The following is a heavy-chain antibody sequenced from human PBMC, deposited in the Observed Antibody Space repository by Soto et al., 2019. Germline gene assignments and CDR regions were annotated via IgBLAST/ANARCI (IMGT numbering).Heavy chain of an antibody. D-gene: IGHD3-10*01. J-gene: IGHJ5*02. V-gene: IGHV4-39*01. CDR3: ARHLVLLWFGELLSWFDP. CDR1: GGSISSSSYY. CDR2: IYYSGST. Sequence: SETLSLTCTVSGGSISSSSYYWGWIRQPPGKGLEWIGSIYYSGSTYYNPSLKSRVTISVDTSKNQFSLKLSSVTAADTAVYYCARHLVLLWFGELLSWFDPWGQGTLVTVSS.